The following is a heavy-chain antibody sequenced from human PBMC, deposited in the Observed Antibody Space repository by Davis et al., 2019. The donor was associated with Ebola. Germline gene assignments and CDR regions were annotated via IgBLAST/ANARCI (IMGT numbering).Heavy chain of an antibody. V-gene: IGHV3-7*03. J-gene: IGHJ2*01. CDR1: GFTFSNYW. CDR2: INQDGSEK. CDR3: ARVYSSGWRGYWYFDL. D-gene: IGHD6-19*01. Sequence: PGGSLRLSCAASGFTFSNYWMSWARQAPGKGLEWVANINQDGSEKYYVDSVKGRFTISRDNAKNSLFLQMNSLSAGDTAMYYCARVYSSGWRGYWYFDLWGRGTLVTVSS.